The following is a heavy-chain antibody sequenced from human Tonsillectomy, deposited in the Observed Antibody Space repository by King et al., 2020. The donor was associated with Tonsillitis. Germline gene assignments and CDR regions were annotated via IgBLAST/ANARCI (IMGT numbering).Heavy chain of an antibody. Sequence: VQLVESEGEVKKPGESLKISCKGSGYSFSSYWIGWVRQMPGKGLEWMGIIYPGDSDTRYSPSFQGQVTISADNSINTAYLQWTSLKASDTAMYFCSTWSGGNWRSFDYGGPGTHVIVSS. CDR3: STWSGGNWRSFDY. CDR2: IYPGDSDT. CDR1: GYSFSSYW. D-gene: IGHD2-15*01. V-gene: IGHV5-51*01. J-gene: IGHJ4*02.